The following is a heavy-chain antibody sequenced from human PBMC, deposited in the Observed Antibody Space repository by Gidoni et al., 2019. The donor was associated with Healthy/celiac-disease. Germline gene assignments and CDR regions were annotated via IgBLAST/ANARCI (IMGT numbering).Heavy chain of an antibody. CDR2: ISYDGSNK. V-gene: IGHV3-30-3*01. CDR1: GFTFSSYA. CDR3: AGGFGLGPPFDY. Sequence: QVQLVESGGGVVQPGRSLRLSCAASGFTFSSYAMHWVRQAPGQGLEWVAVISYDGSNKYYADSVKGRFTISRDNSKNTLYLQMNSLRAEDTAVYYCAGGFGLGPPFDYWGQGTLVTVSS. D-gene: IGHD3-10*01. J-gene: IGHJ4*02.